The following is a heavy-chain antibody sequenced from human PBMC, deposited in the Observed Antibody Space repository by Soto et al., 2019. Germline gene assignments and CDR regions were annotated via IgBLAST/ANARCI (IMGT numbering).Heavy chain of an antibody. Sequence: GASVKVSCKASGGTFSSYAISWVRQAPGQGLEWMGGIIPIFGTANYAQKFQGRVTITADESTSTAYMELSSLRSEDTAVYYCARDSKGLVVRGVIMPIYGMDVWGQGTTVTVSS. CDR1: GGTFSSYA. V-gene: IGHV1-69*13. CDR3: ARDSKGLVVRGVIMPIYGMDV. CDR2: IIPIFGTA. J-gene: IGHJ6*02. D-gene: IGHD3-10*01.